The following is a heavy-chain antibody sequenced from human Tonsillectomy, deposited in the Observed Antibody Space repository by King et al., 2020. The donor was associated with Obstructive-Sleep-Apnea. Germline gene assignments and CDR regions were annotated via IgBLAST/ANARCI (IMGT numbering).Heavy chain of an antibody. CDR2: IDTSGSTT. CDR1: AFTFSDYY. CDR3: ARDQMSTSGGFDY. J-gene: IGHJ4*02. D-gene: IGHD5-24*01. Sequence: QLVQSGGGLVKPGGSLRLSCAASAFTFSDYYMSWIRQAPGKGLECGSYIDTSGSTTYYADSVKGRFTISRDNAKNSLYLQINSLRADDTAVYYCARDQMSTSGGFDYWGQGTLVTVSS. V-gene: IGHV3-11*01.